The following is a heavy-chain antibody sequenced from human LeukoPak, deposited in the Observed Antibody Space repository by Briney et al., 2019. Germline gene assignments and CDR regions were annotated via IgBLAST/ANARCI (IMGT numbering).Heavy chain of an antibody. CDR2: IYPGDSET. V-gene: IGHV5-51*01. CDR3: ARGGHRYSLDY. J-gene: IGHJ4*02. D-gene: IGHD2-21*01. CDR1: GYSFTNYW. Sequence: GEPLKISCIGSGYSFTNYWIGWVRQMPGKGLEWMGIIYPGDSETRYSPSFQGQVTISADKSISTAYLQWSSLKASGTAIYSCARGGHRYSLDYWGQGTLVTVSS.